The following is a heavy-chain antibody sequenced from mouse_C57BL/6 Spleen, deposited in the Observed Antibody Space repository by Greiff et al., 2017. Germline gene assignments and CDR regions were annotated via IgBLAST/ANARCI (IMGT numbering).Heavy chain of an antibody. CDR2: INPSTGGT. V-gene: IGHV1-42*01. CDR1: GYSFTGYY. Sequence: LMESGPELEKPGASVKISCKASGYSFTGYYMNWVKQSPEKSLEWIGEINPSTGGTTYNQKFKAKATLTVDKSSSTAYMQLKSLTSEDSAVYYCARSEAQATGAWFAYWGQGTLVTVSA. J-gene: IGHJ3*01. CDR3: ARSEAQATGAWFAY. D-gene: IGHD3-2*02.